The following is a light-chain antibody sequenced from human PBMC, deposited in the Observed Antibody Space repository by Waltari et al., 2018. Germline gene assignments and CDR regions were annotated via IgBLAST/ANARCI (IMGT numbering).Light chain of an antibody. V-gene: IGKV1-39*01. CDR2: AAS. Sequence: DLHLTQSPSSLSASVGDRVTITCRASQSIGTYLNWYQHKPGRAPDLLIYAASTLQGGVPSRFSGSGSETHFTLAISSLQREDFATYYCQQSYTTPRTFGQGTKVEIK. CDR3: QQSYTTPRT. CDR1: QSIGTY. J-gene: IGKJ1*01.